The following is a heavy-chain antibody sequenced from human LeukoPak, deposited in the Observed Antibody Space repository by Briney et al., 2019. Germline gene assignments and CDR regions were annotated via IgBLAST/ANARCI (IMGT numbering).Heavy chain of an antibody. CDR3: ATDYHYYSGSYDY. J-gene: IGHJ4*02. Sequence: PSETLSLTCAVYGGSFSGYYWSWIRQPPGKGLEWIGYIYYSGSTNYNPSLKSRVTISVDTSKNQFSLKLSSVTAADTAVYYCATDYHYYSGSYDYWGQGTLVTVSS. V-gene: IGHV4-59*01. D-gene: IGHD1-26*01. CDR1: GGSFSGYY. CDR2: IYYSGST.